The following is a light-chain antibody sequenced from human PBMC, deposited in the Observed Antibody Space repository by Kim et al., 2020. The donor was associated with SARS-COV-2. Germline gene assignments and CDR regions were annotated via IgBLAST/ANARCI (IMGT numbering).Light chain of an antibody. CDR2: SNN. CDR3: AVWDDSLNGWV. J-gene: IGLJ3*02. CDR1: RTNIGSNT. Sequence: GQRVTISCSGRRTNIGSNTVNWYQQLPGTAPKLLIYSNNLRPSGIPDRFSGSKSGTSASLAISGLQSGDEADYYCAVWDDSLNGWVFGGGTQLTVL. V-gene: IGLV1-44*01.